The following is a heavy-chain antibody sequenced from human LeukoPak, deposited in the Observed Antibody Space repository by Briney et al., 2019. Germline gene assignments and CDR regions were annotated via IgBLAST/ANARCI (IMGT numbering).Heavy chain of an antibody. V-gene: IGHV4-34*01. CDR3: ARDGYCSGGSCYYSDGGAFDI. D-gene: IGHD2-15*01. Sequence: SETLSLTCAVYGESFSGYYWSWIRQSPGKGLEWIGEINHSGSTNYNPSLKSRVTISVDTSKNQFSLKLSSVTAADTAVYYCARDGYCSGGSCYYSDGGAFDIWGQGTMVTVSS. CDR2: INHSGST. CDR1: GESFSGYY. J-gene: IGHJ3*02.